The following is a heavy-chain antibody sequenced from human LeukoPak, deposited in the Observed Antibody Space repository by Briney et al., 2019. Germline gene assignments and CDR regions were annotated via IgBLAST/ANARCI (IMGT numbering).Heavy chain of an antibody. CDR1: GDSIDSYY. CDR2: IYYRGTT. Sequence: SETLSLTCTVSGDSIDSYYWSWIRQPPGKGLEWIGYIYYRGTTSYNPFLKSRVTISVDTSKNQFSLKLNSVTAADTAVYYCARDYYGSGTYYGMDVWGQGTTVTVSS. CDR3: ARDYYGSGTYYGMDV. D-gene: IGHD3-10*01. V-gene: IGHV4-59*12. J-gene: IGHJ6*02.